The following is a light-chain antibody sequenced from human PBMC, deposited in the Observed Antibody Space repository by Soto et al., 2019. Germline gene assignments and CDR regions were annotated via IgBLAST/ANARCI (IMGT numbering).Light chain of an antibody. V-gene: IGKV3-20*01. Sequence: EILLTQSPGTLSLSPGERATFSCRASQSVGSTFFGWYQQKPGQAPRLLIYGTSNRATGTPDRFSGSGSGTEFTLTISSLQSEDFAVYYCQQYEQWPLTFGGGTKVDIK. CDR2: GTS. CDR1: QSVGSTF. J-gene: IGKJ4*01. CDR3: QQYEQWPLT.